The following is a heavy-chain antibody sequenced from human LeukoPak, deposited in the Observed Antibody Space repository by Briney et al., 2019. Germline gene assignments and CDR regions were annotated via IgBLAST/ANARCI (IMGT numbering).Heavy chain of an antibody. D-gene: IGHD2-21*02. CDR1: GVTVSRDY. CDR3: ARGGGAFCGGDCYRNFDY. V-gene: IGHV3-66*02. Sequence: GGSLRLSCAASGVTVSRDYMSWVRQAPGEGLVWVSVIYSSGSTYYAGSVKGRFTISRDESKNTLSLQMNSLRDEDTAVYYCARGGGAFCGGDCYRNFDYWGPGTLVTVSS. CDR2: IYSSGST. J-gene: IGHJ4*02.